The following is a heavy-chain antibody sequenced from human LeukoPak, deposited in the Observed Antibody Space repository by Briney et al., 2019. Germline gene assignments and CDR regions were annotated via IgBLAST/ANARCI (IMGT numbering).Heavy chain of an antibody. CDR3: ARDGYCSGGNCFRKNDY. Sequence: GGSLRLSCAASGFTLGSYWMSWVRQAPGKGLERVANIKQDVSEKYYVDSVKGRFTISRDNAKNSLYLQMNSLRAEDTAVYYCARDGYCSGGNCFRKNDYWGQGTLVTVSS. CDR2: IKQDVSEK. CDR1: GFTLGSYW. J-gene: IGHJ4*02. V-gene: IGHV3-7*01. D-gene: IGHD2-15*01.